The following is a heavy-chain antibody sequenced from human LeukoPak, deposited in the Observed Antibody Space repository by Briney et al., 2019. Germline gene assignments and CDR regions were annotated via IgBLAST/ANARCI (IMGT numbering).Heavy chain of an antibody. V-gene: IGHV3-21*01. D-gene: IGHD5-18*01. CDR2: ISSSSSYI. Sequence: PGGSLRLSCAASGFTFSSYSMNWVRQAPGKGLEWVSSISSSSSYIYYADSVKGRFTISRDNAKNSLYLQMNSLRAEDTAVYYCARDEYSYGYFFDYWGQGTLVTVSS. CDR3: ARDEYSYGYFFDY. J-gene: IGHJ4*02. CDR1: GFTFSSYS.